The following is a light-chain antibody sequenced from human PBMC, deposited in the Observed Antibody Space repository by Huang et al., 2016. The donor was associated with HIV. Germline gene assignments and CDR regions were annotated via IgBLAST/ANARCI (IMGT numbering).Light chain of an antibody. CDR2: DAF. J-gene: IGKJ1*01. V-gene: IGKV3-11*01. CDR3: QQRSNWWT. CDR1: QSVSSY. Sequence: EIVLTQSPATLSLSPGERATLSCRASQSVSSYLAWYQQKPGQAPRLLIYDAFNRATGIPARFSGSGSVTDFTLTISSLEPEDFAVYYCQQRSNWWTFGQGTKVEIK.